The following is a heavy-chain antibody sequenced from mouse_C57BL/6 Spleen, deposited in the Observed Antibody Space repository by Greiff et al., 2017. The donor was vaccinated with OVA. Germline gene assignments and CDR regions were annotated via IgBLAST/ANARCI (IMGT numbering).Heavy chain of an antibody. CDR3: TFRQLRRFDY. CDR1: GFNIKDYY. Sequence: VQLQQSGAELVRPGASVKLSCTASGFNIKDYYMHWVKQRPEQGLEWIGRIDPDDGDTEYAPKFQGKATLTADTSSNTAYLQLSSLTSEDTAVYYCTFRQLRRFDYWGQGTTRTVSS. D-gene: IGHD3-2*02. J-gene: IGHJ2*01. CDR2: IDPDDGDT. V-gene: IGHV14-1*01.